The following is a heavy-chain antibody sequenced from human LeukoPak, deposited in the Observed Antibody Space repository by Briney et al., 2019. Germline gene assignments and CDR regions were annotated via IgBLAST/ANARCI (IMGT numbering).Heavy chain of an antibody. Sequence: GVSLRLSCAASGFTFDDYAMHWVRQAPGKGLEWVSGISWNSGSIGYADSVKGRFTISRDNAKNSLYLQMNSLRAEDTALYYCAKASYSSGWTAGDYFDYWGQGTLVTVSS. CDR1: GFTFDDYA. D-gene: IGHD6-19*01. J-gene: IGHJ4*02. CDR3: AKASYSSGWTAGDYFDY. CDR2: ISWNSGSI. V-gene: IGHV3-9*01.